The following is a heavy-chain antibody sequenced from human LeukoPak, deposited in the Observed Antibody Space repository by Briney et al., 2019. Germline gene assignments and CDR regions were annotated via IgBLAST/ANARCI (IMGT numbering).Heavy chain of an antibody. J-gene: IGHJ4*02. Sequence: GGSLRLSCAASGFTFSGYAMSWVRQAPGKGLEWVSAINTPGGSTYYADSVKGRFTISRDNSKNTLYLQMNSLRAEDTALYYCARDKSSGYYYLDYWGQGTLVTVSS. CDR1: GFTFSGYA. CDR3: ARDKSSGYYYLDY. V-gene: IGHV3-23*01. D-gene: IGHD3-22*01. CDR2: INTPGGST.